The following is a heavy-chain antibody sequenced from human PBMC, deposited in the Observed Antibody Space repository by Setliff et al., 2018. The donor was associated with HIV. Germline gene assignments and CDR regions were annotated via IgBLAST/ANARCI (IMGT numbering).Heavy chain of an antibody. CDR2: FDPEDVET. J-gene: IGHJ1*01. V-gene: IGHV1-24*01. CDR1: GYTLTELS. D-gene: IGHD3-22*01. CDR3: ATVRRYYYDSSGQEYFQH. Sequence: ASVKVSCKVSGYTLTELSMHWVRQAPRKGLEWRGGFDPEDVETVYAQKFQGRVTMTEDTSTDTAYMELSSLRSEDTAVYYCATVRRYYYDSSGQEYFQHWGQGTLVTVSS.